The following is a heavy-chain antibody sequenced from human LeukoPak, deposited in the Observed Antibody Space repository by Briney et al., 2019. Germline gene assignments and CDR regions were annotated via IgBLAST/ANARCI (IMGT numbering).Heavy chain of an antibody. V-gene: IGHV1-8*01. CDR3: ARGLGYSSSWYDWFDP. CDR2: MNPNSGNT. Sequence: ASVKVSCKASGYTFTSYDINWVRQATGQGLEWMGWMNPNSGNTGCAQKFQGRVTMTRNTSISTAYMELSSLRSEDTAVYYCARGLGYSSSWYDWFDPWGQGTLVTVSS. J-gene: IGHJ5*02. D-gene: IGHD6-13*01. CDR1: GYTFTSYD.